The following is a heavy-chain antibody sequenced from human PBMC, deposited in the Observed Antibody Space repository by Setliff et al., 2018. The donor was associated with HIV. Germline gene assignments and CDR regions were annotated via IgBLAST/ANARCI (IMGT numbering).Heavy chain of an antibody. V-gene: IGHV4-39*01. D-gene: IGHD4-4*01. J-gene: IGHJ6*02. Sequence: PSETLSLTCTVSGDSISSFSYSWGWIRQPPGKGLEWIGYMYSGGNTYYKPSLKGRVTMSVDSSKNQFSLKVNSVTAADTAVYYCARLKSPTPYYYNGMDVWGQGTTVTV. CDR1: GDSISSFSYS. CDR3: ARLKSPTPYYYNGMDV. CDR2: MYSGGNT.